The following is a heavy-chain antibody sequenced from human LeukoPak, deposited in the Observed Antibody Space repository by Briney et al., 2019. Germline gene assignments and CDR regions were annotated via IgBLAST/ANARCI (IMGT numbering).Heavy chain of an antibody. V-gene: IGHV1-8*01. CDR3: ARGLNYDFWSGYLRWFDP. CDR1: GYTFTSYD. D-gene: IGHD3-3*01. Sequence: ASVKVSCKASGYTFTSYDIHWVRQATGQGLEWMGWMNPNSGNTGYAQKFQGRVTMTRNTSISTAYMELSSLRSEDTAVYYCARGLNYDFWSGYLRWFDPWGQGTLVTVSS. CDR2: MNPNSGNT. J-gene: IGHJ5*02.